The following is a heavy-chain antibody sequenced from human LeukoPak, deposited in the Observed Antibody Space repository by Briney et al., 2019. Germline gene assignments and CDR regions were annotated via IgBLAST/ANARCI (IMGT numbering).Heavy chain of an antibody. CDR3: ARDRYYNILTGFRRSDGFDI. CDR1: GYTFTTHY. Sequence: GASVKVSCKASGYTFTTHYMHWVRQAPGQGLEWMGWISAYNGNRNYAQKLQGRVTMTTDTSTSTVYMELRSLRSDDTAVYYCARDRYYNILTGFRRSDGFDIWGQGTMVTVSS. J-gene: IGHJ3*02. CDR2: ISAYNGNR. V-gene: IGHV1-18*01. D-gene: IGHD3-9*01.